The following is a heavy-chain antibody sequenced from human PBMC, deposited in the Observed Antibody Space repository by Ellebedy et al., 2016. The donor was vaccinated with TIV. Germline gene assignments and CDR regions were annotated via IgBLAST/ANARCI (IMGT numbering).Heavy chain of an antibody. CDR1: ELNFSSSA. Sequence: GGSLRLXCAGSELNFSSSAVNWVRQTPGKGLEWVSGITASGSRTFYSESVKGRFTISRDNSEKTVYLQRNSLRAEDTAVYYCAKDLGKGVTLDAFDIWGQGTTVIVSS. V-gene: IGHV3-23*01. CDR2: ITASGSRT. J-gene: IGHJ3*02. D-gene: IGHD3-3*01. CDR3: AKDLGKGVTLDAFDI.